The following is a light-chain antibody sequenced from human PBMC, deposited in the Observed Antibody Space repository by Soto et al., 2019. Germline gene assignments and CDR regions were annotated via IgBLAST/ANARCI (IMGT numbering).Light chain of an antibody. Sequence: EIVLTQSPATLSLSPGERATLSCRASQSISYNLAWYQQKPGQAPRLLIYDASNRATGVPARFSGSGSGTDFTLSISSLEPEDFAVYYCQQYNNWPPWTFGQGTKVEIK. V-gene: IGKV3-11*01. CDR1: QSISYN. CDR2: DAS. CDR3: QQYNNWPPWT. J-gene: IGKJ1*01.